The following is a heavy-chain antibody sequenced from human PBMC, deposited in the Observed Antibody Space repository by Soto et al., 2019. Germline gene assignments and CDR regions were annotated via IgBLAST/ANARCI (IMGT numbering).Heavy chain of an antibody. CDR3: ARGLRFLEWLSSRHYMDV. CDR1: GGSFSGYY. J-gene: IGHJ6*03. CDR2: INHSGST. Sequence: SETLSLTCAVYGGSFSGYYWSWIRQPPGKGLEWIGEINHSGSTNYNPSLKSRVTISVDTSKNQFSLKLSSVTAADTAVYYCARGLRFLEWLSSRHYMDVWGKGTTVTVSS. D-gene: IGHD3-3*01. V-gene: IGHV4-34*01.